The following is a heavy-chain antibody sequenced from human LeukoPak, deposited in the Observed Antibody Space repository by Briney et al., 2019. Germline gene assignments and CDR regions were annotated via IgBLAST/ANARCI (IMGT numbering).Heavy chain of an antibody. CDR3: ARDGKILDSALDY. Sequence: TGGSLRLSCVASGFTVSSNYMSWVRQAPGKGLEWVVVISYDGSNKYYADSVKGRFTISRDNSKNTLYLQMNSLRAEDTAVYYCARDGKILDSALDYWGQGTLVTVSS. J-gene: IGHJ4*02. CDR1: GFTVSSNY. D-gene: IGHD1-26*01. CDR2: ISYDGSNK. V-gene: IGHV3-30*03.